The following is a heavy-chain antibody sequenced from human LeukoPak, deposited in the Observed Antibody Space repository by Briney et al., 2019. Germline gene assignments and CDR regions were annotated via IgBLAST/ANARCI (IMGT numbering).Heavy chain of an antibody. CDR3: ARTTPPRYDYVWGSYRYPFWFDP. J-gene: IGHJ5*02. V-gene: IGHV1-8*01. CDR1: GYTFTSYD. CDR2: MNPNSGNT. D-gene: IGHD3-16*02. Sequence: ASVKVSCKASGYTFTSYDINWVRQATGQGLEWMGWMNPNSGNTGYAQKFQGRVTTTRNTSISTAYMELSSLRSEDTAVYYCARTTPPRYDYVWGSYRYPFWFDPWGQGTLVTVSS.